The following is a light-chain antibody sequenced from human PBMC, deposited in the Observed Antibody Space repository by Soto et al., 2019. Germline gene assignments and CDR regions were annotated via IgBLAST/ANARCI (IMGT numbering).Light chain of an antibody. J-gene: IGKJ4*01. CDR1: QGIGDT. V-gene: IGKV3-15*01. CDR2: DTS. Sequence: EVVMRQSPATLSVSPGAGATLSCRASQGIGDTLAWYQHKPGQTPRLLIYDTSTRATGVPTRFSGSRSGAEFTLTINSPKSEDFAVYDCQPYNNWTLTFGGGTKVDIK. CDR3: QPYNNWTLT.